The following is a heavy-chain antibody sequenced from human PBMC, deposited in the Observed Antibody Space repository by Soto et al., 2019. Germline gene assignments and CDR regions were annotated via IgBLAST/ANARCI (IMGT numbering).Heavy chain of an antibody. CDR1: GGSFSGYY. J-gene: IGHJ4*02. V-gene: IGHV4-34*01. D-gene: IGHD4-17*01. CDR3: ARGGHMTTVDFGY. Sequence: QVQLQQWGAGLLKPSETLSLTCAVYGGSFSGYYWSWIRQPPGKGLEWIGEINHSGSTNYNPSLKSRVTISVDTSKNQFSLKLSSVTAADTAVYYCARGGHMTTVDFGYWGQGTLVTVSS. CDR2: INHSGST.